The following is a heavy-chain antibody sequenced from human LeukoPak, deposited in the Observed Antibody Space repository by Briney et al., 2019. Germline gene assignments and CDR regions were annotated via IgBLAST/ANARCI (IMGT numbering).Heavy chain of an antibody. CDR1: GFTFSSYA. D-gene: IGHD6-13*01. CDR2: ISGSGGST. Sequence: PGGSLRLSCAASGFTFSSYAMSWVRQAPGKGLEWVSAISGSGGSTYYADSVKGRFTISRDNSKNTLYLQMNSLRAEDTAVYYCAATDSSSWYPGYGMDVWGQGTTVTVSS. CDR3: AATDSSSWYPGYGMDV. V-gene: IGHV3-23*01. J-gene: IGHJ6*02.